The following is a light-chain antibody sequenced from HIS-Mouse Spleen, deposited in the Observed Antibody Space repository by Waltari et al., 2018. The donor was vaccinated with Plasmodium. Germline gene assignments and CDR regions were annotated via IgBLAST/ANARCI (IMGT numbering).Light chain of an antibody. CDR2: AAS. CDR1: KDSSNY. Sequence: DIQMTQSPTSLSASVGGTVTITCQANKDSSNYLTWYQQKPGKAPKLLIYAASNLATGVPSRFSGSGSGTDFTFTISSLQPEDIATYYCQQYDNLPLTFGGGTKVEIK. CDR3: QQYDNLPLT. J-gene: IGKJ4*01. V-gene: IGKV1-33*01.